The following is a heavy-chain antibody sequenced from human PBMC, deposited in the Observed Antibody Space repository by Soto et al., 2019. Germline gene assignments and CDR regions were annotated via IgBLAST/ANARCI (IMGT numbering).Heavy chain of an antibody. Sequence: EVRLVESGGGLVQPGGSLKLSCAASGFTFSDSTVHWVRQASGKGLEWVGRIRSKADSYATAYAASVKGRFTISRDDSQNTAYLQMSSLKNEDTAVYYCTGRQLENWGQGTLVTVSS. J-gene: IGHJ4*02. CDR3: TGRQLEN. CDR2: IRSKADSYAT. V-gene: IGHV3-73*01. D-gene: IGHD6-13*01. CDR1: GFTFSDST.